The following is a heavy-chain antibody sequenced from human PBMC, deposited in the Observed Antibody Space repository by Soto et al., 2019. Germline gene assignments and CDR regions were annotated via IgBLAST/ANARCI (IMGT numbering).Heavy chain of an antibody. CDR2: IYYSGST. Sequence: LEILSLTCTVSGGSISSYCWSWIRQPPGKGLEWIGYIYYSGSTNYNPSLKSRVTISVDTSKNQFSLKLSSVTAADTAVYYCARLYYDFWSGYYTDYFDYWGQGTLVTVSS. CDR1: GGSISSYC. J-gene: IGHJ4*02. CDR3: ARLYYDFWSGYYTDYFDY. V-gene: IGHV4-59*08. D-gene: IGHD3-3*01.